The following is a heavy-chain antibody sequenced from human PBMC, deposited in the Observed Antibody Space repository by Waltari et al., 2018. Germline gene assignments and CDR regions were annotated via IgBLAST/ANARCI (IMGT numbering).Heavy chain of an antibody. CDR1: GYTFTSYY. CDR2: INPSGGST. Sequence: QVQLVQSGAEVKKPGASVKVSCKASGYTFTSYYMQWGRQAPGQGLEWMGIINPSGGSTSYAQKFQGRVTMTRDTSTSTVYMELSSLRSEDTAVYYCARDTKLWAFDIWGQGTMVTVSS. CDR3: ARDTKLWAFDI. V-gene: IGHV1-46*01. J-gene: IGHJ3*02. D-gene: IGHD2-21*01.